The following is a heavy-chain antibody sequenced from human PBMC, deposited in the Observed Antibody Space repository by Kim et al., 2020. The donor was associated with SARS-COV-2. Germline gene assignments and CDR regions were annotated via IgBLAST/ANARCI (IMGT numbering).Heavy chain of an antibody. CDR1: GYTFTSYG. Sequence: ASVKVSCKASGYTFTSYGISWVRQAPGQGLEWMGWISAYNGNTNYAQKLQGRVTMTTDTSTSTAYMELRSLRSDDTAVYYCARDPYYYGSGLTEYYYYGMDVWGQGTTVTVSS. J-gene: IGHJ6*02. CDR3: ARDPYYYGSGLTEYYYYGMDV. CDR2: ISAYNGNT. D-gene: IGHD3-10*01. V-gene: IGHV1-18*04.